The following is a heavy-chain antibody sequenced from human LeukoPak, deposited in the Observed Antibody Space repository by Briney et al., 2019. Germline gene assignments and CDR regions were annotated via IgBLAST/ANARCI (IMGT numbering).Heavy chain of an antibody. CDR1: GGSISSYY. J-gene: IGHJ4*02. CDR2: IYYSGST. V-gene: IGHV4-59*01. CDR3: ARERAGYFDY. Sequence: SQTLSLTCTVSGGSISSYYWSWIRQPPGKGLEWIGYIYYSGSTNYNPSLKSRVTISVDTSKNQFSLKLSSVTAADTAVYYCARERAGYFDYWGQGTLVTVSS.